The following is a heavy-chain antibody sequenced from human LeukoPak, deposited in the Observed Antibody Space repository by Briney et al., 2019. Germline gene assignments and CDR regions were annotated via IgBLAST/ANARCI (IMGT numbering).Heavy chain of an antibody. D-gene: IGHD3-22*01. V-gene: IGHV4-38-2*01. Sequence: SETLSLTCAVSGYSISSGYYWGWIRQPPGKGLEWIGSIYHSGSTYYNPSLKSRVTISVDTSKNQFSLKLSSVTAADTAVYYCARSKYYYESSGSDYWGQGTLVTVSS. CDR3: ARSKYYYESSGSDY. J-gene: IGHJ4*02. CDR2: IYHSGST. CDR1: GYSISSGYY.